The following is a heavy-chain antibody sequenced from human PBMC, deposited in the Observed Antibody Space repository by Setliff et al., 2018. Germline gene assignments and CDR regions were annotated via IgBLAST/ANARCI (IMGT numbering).Heavy chain of an antibody. CDR1: GYTFNNYA. V-gene: IGHV7-4-1*02. Sequence: ASVKVSCKASGYTFNNYAINWVRQAPGQGLEWMGWINTDTGNPTSAQGFTGRFVFSLDTSVSTAYLQNSSLKAEDTALYYCARVGTGSLLDYWGQGTLVTVSS. CDR2: INTDTGNP. J-gene: IGHJ4*02. D-gene: IGHD1-1*01. CDR3: ARVGTGSLLDY.